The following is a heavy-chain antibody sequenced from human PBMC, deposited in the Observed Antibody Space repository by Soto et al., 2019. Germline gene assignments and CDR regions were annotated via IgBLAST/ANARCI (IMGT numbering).Heavy chain of an antibody. V-gene: IGHV3-66*01. J-gene: IGHJ6*02. CDR1: GFTVSSTY. CDR2: IYSAGYA. Sequence: EVQLVESGGGLVQPGESLRLSCAASGFTVSSTYMNWVRQAPGKGLEWVSIIYSAGYAYYGDSVKGRFTVSRDNLKNTLYLQMNSLRAEDTAVYYCARDLSSVGSGMDVWGQGTAVTVSS. CDR3: ARDLSSVGSGMDV. D-gene: IGHD5-12*01.